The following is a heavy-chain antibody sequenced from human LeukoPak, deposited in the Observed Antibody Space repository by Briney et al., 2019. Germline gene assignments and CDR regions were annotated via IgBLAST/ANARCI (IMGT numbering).Heavy chain of an antibody. D-gene: IGHD3-3*01. V-gene: IGHV4-59*01. CDR3: AKSSAYYDPGYFDY. CDR1: GGSISSYY. J-gene: IGHJ4*02. Sequence: SETLSLTCTVSGGSISSYYWSWIRQPPGKGLEWIGYIYYSGSTNYNPSLKSRVTISVDTSKNQFSLKLSSVTAADAAVYYCAKSSAYYDPGYFDYWGQGTLVTVSS. CDR2: IYYSGST.